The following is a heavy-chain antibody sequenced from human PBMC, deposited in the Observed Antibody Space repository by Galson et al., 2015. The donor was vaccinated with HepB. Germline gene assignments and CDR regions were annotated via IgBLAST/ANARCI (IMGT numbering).Heavy chain of an antibody. CDR2: ISSSSSYT. CDR3: ARDSSIAVAGTDEYFQH. Sequence: SLRLSCAASGFTFSDYYMSWIRQAPGKGLEWVSYISSSSSYTNYADSVKGRFTISRDNAKNSLYLQMNSLRAEDTAVYYCARDSSIAVAGTDEYFQHWGQGTLVTVSS. D-gene: IGHD6-19*01. J-gene: IGHJ1*01. CDR1: GFTFSDYY. V-gene: IGHV3-11*06.